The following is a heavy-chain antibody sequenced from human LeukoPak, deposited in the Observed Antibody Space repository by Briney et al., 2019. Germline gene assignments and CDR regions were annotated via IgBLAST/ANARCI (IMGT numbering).Heavy chain of an antibody. Sequence: GASVKVSCKASGYTFTSYDINWVRQATGQGLEWMGWMNPNSGNTGCAQKFQGRVTMTRNTSISTAYMELSSLRSEDTAVYYCASALGYSYGSNYMDVWGKGTTVTVSS. CDR1: GYTFTSYD. D-gene: IGHD5-18*01. CDR2: MNPNSGNT. CDR3: ASALGYSYGSNYMDV. J-gene: IGHJ6*03. V-gene: IGHV1-8*01.